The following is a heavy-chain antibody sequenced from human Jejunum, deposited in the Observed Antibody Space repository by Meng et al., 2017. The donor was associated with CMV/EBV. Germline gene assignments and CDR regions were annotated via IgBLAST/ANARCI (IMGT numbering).Heavy chain of an antibody. V-gene: IGHV3-53*01. Sequence: SGFPVNSISLSWVRQAPGKGLEWVSTLYTGGSSFYRDSVEGRFVISRDTSKNTLYLQMNSLRPEDTAIYYCAKGEGRPHYYFDYWGQGTLVTVSS. CDR1: GFPVNSIS. J-gene: IGHJ4*02. D-gene: IGHD1-26*01. CDR3: AKGEGRPHYYFDY. CDR2: LYTGGSS.